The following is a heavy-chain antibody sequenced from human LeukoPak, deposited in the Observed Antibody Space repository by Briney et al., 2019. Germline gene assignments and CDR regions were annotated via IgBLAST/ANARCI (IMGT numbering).Heavy chain of an antibody. V-gene: IGHV3-49*04. CDR1: GFTFGDHA. CDR3: TRGPIQLWLYHGMDV. D-gene: IGHD5-18*01. Sequence: QAGGSLRLSCTVSGFTFGDHAMSWVRQAPGKGLEWVGFIRSKTYGGTTEYAASVKGRFIISRGDSTSIAYLQMNSLKTEDTAVYYCTRGPIQLWLYHGMDVWGQGTTVTVSS. CDR2: IRSKTYGGTT. J-gene: IGHJ6*02.